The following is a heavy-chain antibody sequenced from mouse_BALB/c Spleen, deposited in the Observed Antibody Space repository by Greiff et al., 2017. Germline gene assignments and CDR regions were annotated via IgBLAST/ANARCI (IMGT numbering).Heavy chain of an antibody. D-gene: IGHD1-1*01. Sequence: QVQLQQSGAELVKPGASVKLSCKASGYTFTSYWMHWVKQRPGQGLEWIGEINPSNGRTNYNEKFKSKATLTVDKSSSTAYMQLSSLTSEDSAVYYCARDEGITTVPRFDDWGQGTTLTVSS. J-gene: IGHJ2*01. CDR1: GYTFTSYW. CDR3: ARDEGITTVPRFDD. CDR2: INPSNGRT. V-gene: IGHV1S81*02.